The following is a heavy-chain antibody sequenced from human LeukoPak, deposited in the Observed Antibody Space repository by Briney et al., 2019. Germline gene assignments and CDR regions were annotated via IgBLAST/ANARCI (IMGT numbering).Heavy chain of an antibody. V-gene: IGHV1-18*01. CDR3: ARHYSSGWYTGHYFDY. Sequence: GASVKVSCKASGYTFTSYGISWVRQAPGQGLEWMGWISAYNGNTNYAQKLQGRVTMTTDTSTSTAYMELRSLRSDDTAVYYCARHYSSGWYTGHYFDYWGQGTLVTVSS. D-gene: IGHD6-19*01. J-gene: IGHJ4*02. CDR2: ISAYNGNT. CDR1: GYTFTSYG.